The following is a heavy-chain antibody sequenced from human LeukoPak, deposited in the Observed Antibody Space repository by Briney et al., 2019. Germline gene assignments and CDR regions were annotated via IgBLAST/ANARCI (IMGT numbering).Heavy chain of an antibody. D-gene: IGHD2-2*01. Sequence: GGSLRLSCAASGFTFDDYGMSWVRHAPGKGLEWVSGINWNGGSTGYADSVKGLFTISRDNAKNSLYLQMNSLRAEDTALYYCARGGVPAAPIDYWGQGTLVTVSS. CDR3: ARGGVPAAPIDY. V-gene: IGHV3-20*04. J-gene: IGHJ4*02. CDR2: INWNGGST. CDR1: GFTFDDYG.